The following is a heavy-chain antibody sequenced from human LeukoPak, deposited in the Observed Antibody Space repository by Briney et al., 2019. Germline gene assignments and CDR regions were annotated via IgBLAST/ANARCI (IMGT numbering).Heavy chain of an antibody. Sequence: GGSLRLSCAASGFTFSSYAMHWVRQAPGKGLEWVAVISYDGSNKYYADSVKGRFTISRDNSKNTLYLQMNSLRAEDTAVYYCASADSSDFDYWGQGTLVTVSS. D-gene: IGHD6-6*01. CDR2: ISYDGSNK. CDR1: GFTFSSYA. V-gene: IGHV3-30-3*01. CDR3: ASADSSDFDY. J-gene: IGHJ4*02.